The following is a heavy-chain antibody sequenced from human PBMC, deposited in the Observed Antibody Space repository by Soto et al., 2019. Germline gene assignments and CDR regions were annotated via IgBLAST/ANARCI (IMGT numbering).Heavy chain of an antibody. CDR1: GFTFSSYA. CDR2: ISGSGGST. J-gene: IGHJ5*02. D-gene: IGHD5-12*01. CDR3: AKDGGSGYDPVENWFDP. Sequence: GGSLRLSCAASGFTFSSYAMSWVRQAPGKGLEWVSAISGSGGSTYYADSVKGRFTISRDNSKNTLYLQMNSLRAEDTAVYYCAKDGGSGYDPVENWFDPWGQGTLVTVSS. V-gene: IGHV3-23*01.